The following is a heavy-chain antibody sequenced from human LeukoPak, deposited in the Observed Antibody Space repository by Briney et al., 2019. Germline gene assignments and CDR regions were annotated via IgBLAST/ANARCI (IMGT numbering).Heavy chain of an antibody. Sequence: ASVKVSCKASGYTFTSYGISWVRQAPGHGLEWMGWISAYNGNTNYAQKLQGRVTMTTDTSTSTAYMELRSLRSDDTAVYYCARSGDYSSGWYLMDYYGMDVWGQGTTVTVSS. J-gene: IGHJ6*02. CDR2: ISAYNGNT. CDR1: GYTFTSYG. CDR3: ARSGDYSSGWYLMDYYGMDV. D-gene: IGHD6-19*01. V-gene: IGHV1-18*01.